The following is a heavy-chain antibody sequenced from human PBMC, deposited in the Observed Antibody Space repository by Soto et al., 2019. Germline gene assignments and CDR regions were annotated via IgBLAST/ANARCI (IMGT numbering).Heavy chain of an antibody. J-gene: IGHJ4*02. D-gene: IGHD6-19*01. CDR3: ARVTVAGF. V-gene: IGHV3-74*01. CDR1: GFTFSNYW. CDR2: ISGDGTGT. Sequence: EVQLVESGGGLVQPGGSLRLSCAASGFTFSNYWMHWVRQAPGKGLVWVSRISGDGTGTDYADSVKGRFTISRDNAKKTLYLQMNNLRADDTAVYYWARVTVAGFWGQGTLVTVSS.